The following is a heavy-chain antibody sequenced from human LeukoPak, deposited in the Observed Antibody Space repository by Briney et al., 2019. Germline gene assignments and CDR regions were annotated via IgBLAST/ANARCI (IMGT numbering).Heavy chain of an antibody. J-gene: IGHJ3*02. D-gene: IGHD3-10*01. Sequence: GGSLRLSCAASGFTFSSYGMHWVRQVPGKGLEWVAVISYDGSNKYYADSVKGRFTISRDNSKNTLYLQMNSLRAEDTAVYYCARSWFGELFSAFDIWGQGTMVTVSS. CDR3: ARSWFGELFSAFDI. CDR2: ISYDGSNK. V-gene: IGHV3-30*19. CDR1: GFTFSSYG.